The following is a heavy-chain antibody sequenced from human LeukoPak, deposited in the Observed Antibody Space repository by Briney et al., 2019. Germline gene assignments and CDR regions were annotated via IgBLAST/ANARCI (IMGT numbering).Heavy chain of an antibody. V-gene: IGHV3-30*02. CDR2: IRYDGSNK. CDR3: ARHTYDILTGYWDAFDI. J-gene: IGHJ3*02. Sequence: GGSLRLSCAASGFTFSSYGMHWVRQAPGMGLEWVAFIRYDGSNKYYADSVKGRFTISRDNSKNTLYLQMNSLRAEDTAVYYCARHTYDILTGYWDAFDIWGQGTMVTASS. CDR1: GFTFSSYG. D-gene: IGHD3-9*01.